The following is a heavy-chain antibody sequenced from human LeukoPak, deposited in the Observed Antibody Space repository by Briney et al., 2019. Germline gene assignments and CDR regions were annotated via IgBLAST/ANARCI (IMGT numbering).Heavy chain of an antibody. CDR2: INHSGST. Sequence: PSETLSLTCAVYGGSFSGCYWSWIRQPPGKGLEWIGEINHSGSTNYNPSLKSRVTISVDTSKNQFSLKLSSVTAADTAVYYCARSPYYDFWARPFDYWGQGTLVTVSS. D-gene: IGHD3-3*01. J-gene: IGHJ4*02. CDR3: ARSPYYDFWARPFDY. CDR1: GGSFSGCY. V-gene: IGHV4-34*01.